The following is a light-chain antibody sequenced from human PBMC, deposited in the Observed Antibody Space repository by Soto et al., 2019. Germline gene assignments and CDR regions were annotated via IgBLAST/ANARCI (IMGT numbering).Light chain of an antibody. CDR2: DAS. V-gene: IGKV3-15*01. Sequence: EKVLTQSPATLSVSPGERATLSCRASQSVSSNLAWYQQKPGQAPRLLIYDASTRATGIPARFSGSGSGADFTLTISSLQSEDFAVYYCQQYNNWPPLTFGGGTKVDNK. CDR1: QSVSSN. CDR3: QQYNNWPPLT. J-gene: IGKJ4*01.